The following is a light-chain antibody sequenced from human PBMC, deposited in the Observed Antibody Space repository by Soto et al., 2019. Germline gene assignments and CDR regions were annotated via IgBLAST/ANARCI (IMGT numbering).Light chain of an antibody. CDR3: QSYDSSLSVVV. CDR1: SSNIGAGYD. J-gene: IGLJ2*01. V-gene: IGLV1-40*01. Sequence: QSALTQPPSVSGAPGQRVTISCTGSSSNIGAGYDVHWYQQLPGTAPKLLIYGNNNRPSGVPDRFSGSKSGTSASLAITGLQAEDEADYYCQSYDSSLSVVVFGGGTKVTVL. CDR2: GNN.